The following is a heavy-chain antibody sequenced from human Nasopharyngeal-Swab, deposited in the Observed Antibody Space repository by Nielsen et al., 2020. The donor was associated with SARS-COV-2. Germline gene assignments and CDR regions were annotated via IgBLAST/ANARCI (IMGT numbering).Heavy chain of an antibody. V-gene: IGHV3-11*04. CDR3: ARYVDTAMVTGDY. CDR1: GFIFSDYY. Sequence: GGSLRLSCAASGFIFSDYYMTWIRQAPGKGPEWVSNISSSGTTKYYADSVKGRFTISRDNAKNSLFLQMNSLRAEDTAVYYCARYVDTAMVTGDYWGQGTLVTVSS. CDR2: ISSSGTTK. D-gene: IGHD5-18*01. J-gene: IGHJ4*02.